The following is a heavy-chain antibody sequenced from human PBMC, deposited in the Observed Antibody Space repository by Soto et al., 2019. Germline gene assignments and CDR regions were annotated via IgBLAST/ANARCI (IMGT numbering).Heavy chain of an antibody. CDR2: IYSGGST. D-gene: IGHD3-16*01. J-gene: IGHJ6*03. V-gene: IGHV3-66*01. CDR1: GFTVSSNY. Sequence: EVQLVESGGGLVQPGGSLRLSCAASGFTVSSNYMSWVRQAPGKGLEWVSVIYSGGSTYYADSVKGRFTISRDNSKNTLYLKMNSLRAEDTAVYYCARVTTRGESAYYYYYYMDVWGKGTTVTVSS. CDR3: ARVTTRGESAYYYYYYMDV.